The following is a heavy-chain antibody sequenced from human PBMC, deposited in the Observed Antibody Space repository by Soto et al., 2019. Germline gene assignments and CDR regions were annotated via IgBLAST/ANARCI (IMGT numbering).Heavy chain of an antibody. V-gene: IGHV3-48*03. D-gene: IGHD3-22*01. J-gene: IGHJ4*02. CDR3: ARGEGYYYHPVFAY. CDR2: ISSSGSTI. CDR1: GFTFSSYE. Sequence: EVQLVESGGGLVQPGGSLRLSCAASGFTFSSYEMNWVRQAPGKGLEWVSYISSSGSTIYYADSVKGRFTISRDNAKNSLYLQMNSLRAEDTAVYYCARGEGYYYHPVFAYWGQGTLVTVSS.